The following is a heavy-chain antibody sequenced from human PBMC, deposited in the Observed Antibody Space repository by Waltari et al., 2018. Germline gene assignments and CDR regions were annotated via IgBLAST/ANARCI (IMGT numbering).Heavy chain of an antibody. CDR2: LSSTGATT. J-gene: IGHJ4*02. CDR3: AKESDSTGYFDY. V-gene: IGHV3-23*01. D-gene: IGHD3-22*01. Sequence: EVQLLESGGGFLQPGGSLRLSCVASGFTFSNYAMNWVRQAPGKGLEWVSLLSSTGATTSYADSVKARFTISRDNSKNTLYLEMHSLRVEDTAIYYCAKESDSTGYFDYWGQGTLVTVSS. CDR1: GFTFSNYA.